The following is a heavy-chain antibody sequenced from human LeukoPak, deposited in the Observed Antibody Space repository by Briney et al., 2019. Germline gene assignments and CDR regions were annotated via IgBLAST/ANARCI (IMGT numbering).Heavy chain of an antibody. CDR3: AKAEQYKEYSSGWYVENFDY. Sequence: PGGSLRLSCAASGFTFSDYYMSWIRQAPGKGLEWVSYISSSGSTIYYADSVKGRFTISRDNAKNSLYLQMNSLRAEDTAVYYCAKAEQYKEYSSGWYVENFDYWGQGTLVTVSS. CDR2: ISSSGSTI. CDR1: GFTFSDYY. V-gene: IGHV3-11*04. J-gene: IGHJ4*02. D-gene: IGHD6-19*01.